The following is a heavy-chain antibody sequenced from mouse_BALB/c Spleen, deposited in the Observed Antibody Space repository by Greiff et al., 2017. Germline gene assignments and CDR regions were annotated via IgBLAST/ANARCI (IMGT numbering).Heavy chain of an antibody. Sequence: EVKLMESGGDLVKPGGSLKLSCAASGFTFSSYGMSWVRQTPDKRLEWVATISSGGSYTYYPDSVKGRFTISRDNAKNTLYLQMSSLKSEDTAMYYCARHKDYGSYWYFDVWGAGTTVTVSS. CDR3: ARHKDYGSYWYFDV. J-gene: IGHJ1*01. V-gene: IGHV5-6*01. D-gene: IGHD2-4*01. CDR1: GFTFSSYG. CDR2: ISSGGSYT.